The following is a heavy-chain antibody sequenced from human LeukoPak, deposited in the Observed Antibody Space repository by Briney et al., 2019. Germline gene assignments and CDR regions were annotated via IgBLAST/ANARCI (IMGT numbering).Heavy chain of an antibody. D-gene: IGHD1-26*01. CDR1: RGSTSTYY. CDR2: IYHSGST. J-gene: IGHJ4*02. CDR3: ASTSGSYFILDY. Sequence: SETLSLTCTVSRGSTSTYYWSWIRQPAGKGLEWIGRIYHSGSTYYNPSLKSRVTMSVDTSKNQFSLKLSSVTAAHTAVYYCASTSGSYFILDYWGQGTLVTVSS. V-gene: IGHV4-4*07.